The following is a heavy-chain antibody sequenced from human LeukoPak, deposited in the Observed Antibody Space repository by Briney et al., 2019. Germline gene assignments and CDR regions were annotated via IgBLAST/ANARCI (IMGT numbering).Heavy chain of an antibody. CDR3: ARAIPRYSSSWYYFDY. Sequence: GGSLRLSCAASGFTFSSYAMSWVRQAPGKGLEWVSAISGSGGSTYYADSVKGRFTISRDNAKNSLYLQMNSLRAEDTAVYYCARAIPRYSSSWYYFDYWGQGTLVTVSS. J-gene: IGHJ4*02. CDR2: ISGSGGST. CDR1: GFTFSSYA. D-gene: IGHD6-13*01. V-gene: IGHV3-23*01.